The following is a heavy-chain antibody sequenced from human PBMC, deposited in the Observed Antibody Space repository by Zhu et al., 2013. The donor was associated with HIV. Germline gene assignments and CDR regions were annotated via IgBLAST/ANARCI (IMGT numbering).Heavy chain of an antibody. CDR1: GYTFTNYY. D-gene: IGHD6-25*01. CDR2: INPKTGDT. J-gene: IGHJ6*02. Sequence: QVQLVQSGAEVKKPGASLKVSCKASGYTFTNYYMHWVRQAPGQGLEWMGWINPKTGDTNYAQKFQGRVSMTRDTSIRTAYMDVNSLTSDDTAVFYCARGKGAPASTFLDVWGQGTTVTVSS. CDR3: ARGKGAPASTFLDV. V-gene: IGHV1-2*02.